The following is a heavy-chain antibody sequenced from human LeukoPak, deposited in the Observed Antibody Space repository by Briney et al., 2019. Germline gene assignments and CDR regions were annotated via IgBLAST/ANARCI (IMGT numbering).Heavy chain of an antibody. Sequence: GESLRLSCVASGLSISGQWMNWVRQAPGQGLEGVANIKHDGSEEYYVDSVKGRFTISRDDGRNSVSLQMNSVRAEDTAVYYCGYTNNFYHWGQGTLVVVSS. D-gene: IGHD3-16*02. V-gene: IGHV3-7*01. J-gene: IGHJ4*02. CDR3: GYTNNFYH. CDR1: GLSISGQW. CDR2: IKHDGSEE.